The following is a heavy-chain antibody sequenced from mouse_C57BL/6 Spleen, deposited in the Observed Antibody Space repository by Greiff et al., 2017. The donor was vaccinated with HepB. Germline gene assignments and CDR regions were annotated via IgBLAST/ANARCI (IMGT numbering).Heavy chain of an antibody. CDR3: ARLGEDCLPNGGFAY. J-gene: IGHJ3*01. D-gene: IGHD2-13*01. CDR2: IDPANGNT. CDR1: GFNIKNTY. V-gene: IGHV14-3*01. Sequence: EVKLQESVAELVRPGASVKLSCTASGFNIKNTYMHWVKQRPEQGLEWIGRIDPANGNTKYAPKFQGKATITADTSSNTAYLQLSSLTSEDTAIYYCARLGEDCLPNGGFAYWGQGTLVTVSA.